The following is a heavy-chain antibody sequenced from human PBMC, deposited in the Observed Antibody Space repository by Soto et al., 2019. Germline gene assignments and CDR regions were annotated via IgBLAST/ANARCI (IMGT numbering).Heavy chain of an antibody. CDR1: GASVSSDSYS. CDR3: AKDPRFYGMDV. J-gene: IGHJ6*02. Sequence: QVRLQESGPGLVKPSETLSLTCTVSGASVSSDSYSWSWIRQPPGKGLEWIGGFYVTGPTKTNPSLQSRVSISVDESKNQMSLKLNSVTAADTAVYYCAKDPRFYGMDVWGQGTTVTVSS. CDR2: FYVTGPT. V-gene: IGHV4-61*01.